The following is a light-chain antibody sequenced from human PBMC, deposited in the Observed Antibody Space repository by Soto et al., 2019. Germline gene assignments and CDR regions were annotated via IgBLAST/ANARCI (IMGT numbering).Light chain of an antibody. Sequence: EIVLTQSPATLSLSPGERATLSCRASQSVSTYLAWYQQKPGQAPRLLIYDASNRATGIPDRFSGSGSGTDFTLTISSLQPDDFATYYCQHYNSYSEAFGQGTKVDI. CDR2: DAS. V-gene: IGKV3-11*01. CDR3: QHYNSYSEA. J-gene: IGKJ1*01. CDR1: QSVSTY.